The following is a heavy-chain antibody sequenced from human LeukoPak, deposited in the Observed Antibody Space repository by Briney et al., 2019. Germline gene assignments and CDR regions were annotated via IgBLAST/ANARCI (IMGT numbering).Heavy chain of an antibody. J-gene: IGHJ3*02. CDR2: ISYDGSNK. CDR1: GFTFSSYA. Sequence: GGSLRLSCAASGFTFSSYAMHWARQAPGKGREGVAVISYDGSNKYYADSVKGRFTISRDNSKNTLYLQMNSLRAEDTAVYYCARSTVHAFDIWGQGTMVTVSS. CDR3: ARSTVHAFDI. D-gene: IGHD2-2*01. V-gene: IGHV3-30*04.